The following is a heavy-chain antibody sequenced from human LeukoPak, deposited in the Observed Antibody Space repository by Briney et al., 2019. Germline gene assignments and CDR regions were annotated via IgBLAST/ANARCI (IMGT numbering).Heavy chain of an antibody. CDR2: ISYDGSNK. V-gene: IGHV3-30-3*01. Sequence: GRSLRLSCAASGFTFSSYAMHWVRQAPGKGLEWVAVISYDGSNKYYADSVKGRFTISRDNSKNTLYLQMNSLRAEDTAVYYCARNPSGGSSLYYYYGMDVWGQGTTVTVSS. J-gene: IGHJ6*02. CDR1: GFTFSSYA. CDR3: ARNPSGGSSLYYYYGMDV. D-gene: IGHD2-15*01.